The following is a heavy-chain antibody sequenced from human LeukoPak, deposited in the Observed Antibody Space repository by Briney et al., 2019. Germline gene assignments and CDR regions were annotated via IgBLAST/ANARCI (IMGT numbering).Heavy chain of an antibody. CDR3: ARAHGYSSGWYPPVFDY. CDR2: INWNGGST. J-gene: IGHJ4*02. V-gene: IGHV3-20*04. Sequence: GGSPRLSCAASGFTFDDYGMSWVRQAPGKGLEWVSGINWNGGSTGYADSVKGRFTISRDNAKNSLYLQMNSLRAEDTALYYCARAHGYSSGWYPPVFDYWGQGTLVTVSS. D-gene: IGHD6-19*01. CDR1: GFTFDDYG.